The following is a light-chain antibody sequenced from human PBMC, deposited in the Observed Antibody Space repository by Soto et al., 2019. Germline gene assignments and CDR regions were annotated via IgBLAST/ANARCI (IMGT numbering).Light chain of an antibody. CDR1: QGLXNH. J-gene: IGKJ4*02. V-gene: IGKV1-12*01. CDR3: QQANSVPRT. CDR2: AAS. Sequence: ITVTQWASSLPASVEDREIITCRASQGLXNHFNWYQQKPGKAPKVLXVAASSLHRGVPSRLSGSGSGTDFTLTISSLQPEDFATYYYQQANSVPRTFGGGTKVDIK.